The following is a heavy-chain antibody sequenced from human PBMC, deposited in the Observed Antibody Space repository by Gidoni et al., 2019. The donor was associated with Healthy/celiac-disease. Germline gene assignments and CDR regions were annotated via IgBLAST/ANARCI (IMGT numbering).Heavy chain of an antibody. V-gene: IGHV3-33*01. CDR3: ARGGGDCP. CDR1: GFTFSNYG. D-gene: IGHD2-21*02. Sequence: QVQLVESGGGVVQPGRSLRLSCAASGFTFSNYGMHWVRQAPGKGLEWVAVIWYDGSEKYYADSVKGRFTISRDNSKNTLYLQMNSLRAEDTAVYYCARGGGDCPWGQGTLVTVSS. J-gene: IGHJ5*02. CDR2: IWYDGSEK.